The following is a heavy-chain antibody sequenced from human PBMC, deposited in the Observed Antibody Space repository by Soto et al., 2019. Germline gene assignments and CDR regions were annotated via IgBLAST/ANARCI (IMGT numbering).Heavy chain of an antibody. V-gene: IGHV1-46*01. J-gene: IGHJ6*02. CDR1: GYTFTSYY. CDR3: ARALYYDILTGYNYYYGMDV. D-gene: IGHD3-9*01. Sequence: GASVKVSCKASGYTFTSYYMHWVRQAPGQGPEWMGIINPSGGSTSYEQKFQGRVTMTRDTSTSTVYMELSSLRSEDTAVYYCARALYYDILTGYNYYYGMDVWGQGTTVTVSS. CDR2: INPSGGST.